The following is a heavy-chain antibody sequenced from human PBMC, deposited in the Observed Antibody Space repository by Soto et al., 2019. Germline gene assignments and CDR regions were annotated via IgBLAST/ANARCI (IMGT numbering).Heavy chain of an antibody. Sequence: QVQLVESGGGVVQPGRSLRLSCAASGFPFTTYGMHWVREGPGRGLEWVAVISYEGSNKYYADSVKGRFTISRDNSKNTLYLHMNSVRPEDTALYYCVGGQYYFDYRGQGTLVTVSS. J-gene: IGHJ4*02. V-gene: IGHV3-30*03. CDR2: ISYEGSNK. CDR3: VGGQYYFDY. CDR1: GFPFTTYG. D-gene: IGHD3-10*01.